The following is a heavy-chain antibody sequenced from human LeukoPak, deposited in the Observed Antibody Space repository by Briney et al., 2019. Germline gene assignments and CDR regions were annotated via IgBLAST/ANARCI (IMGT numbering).Heavy chain of an antibody. CDR3: ARGDPSMIRIDY. CDR1: GGSFSGYY. CDR2: INHSGST. V-gene: IGHV4-34*01. J-gene: IGHJ4*02. Sequence: SETLSLTCAVYGGSFSGYYWSWIRQPPGKGLEWIGEINHSGSTNYNPSLKSRVTISVGTSKNQFSLKLTSVTAADTAVYYCARGDPSMIRIDYWGQGTLVTVSS. D-gene: IGHD3-22*01.